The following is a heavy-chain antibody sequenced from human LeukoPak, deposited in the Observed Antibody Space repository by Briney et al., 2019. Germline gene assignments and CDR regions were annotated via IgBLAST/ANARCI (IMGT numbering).Heavy chain of an antibody. D-gene: IGHD6-13*01. Sequence: SETLSLTCTVSGGSISSGSYYWSWIRPPAGKGLVWFVYIYHSGSTYYNPALKSRVTISVDTSKNQFSLKLSSVTAPDPAVYYCARAAREGYFDYWGQGTLVTVSS. V-gene: IGHV4-30-2*01. CDR2: IYHSGST. J-gene: IGHJ4*02. CDR3: ARAAREGYFDY. CDR1: GGSISSGSYY.